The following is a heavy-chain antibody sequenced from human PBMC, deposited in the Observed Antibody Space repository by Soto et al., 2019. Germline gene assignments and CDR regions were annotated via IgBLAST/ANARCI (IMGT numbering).Heavy chain of an antibody. CDR2: ISRSGSI. CDR1: GGSISSGDYS. J-gene: IGHJ4*02. Sequence: QLQLQESGSGLVRPSQTLSLTCGVSGGSISSGDYSWSWIRQPPGKGLEWLGYISRSGSIYYTPSLKSXXTXSXVRSKNQFSLKLSSVPAADTAVYYCARGDDFGALTYWGQGTLVTVSS. D-gene: IGHD3-3*01. CDR3: ARGDDFGALTY. V-gene: IGHV4-30-2*01.